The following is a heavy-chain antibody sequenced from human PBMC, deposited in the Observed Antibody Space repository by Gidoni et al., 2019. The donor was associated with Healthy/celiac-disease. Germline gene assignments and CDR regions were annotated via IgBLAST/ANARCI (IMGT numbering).Heavy chain of an antibody. J-gene: IGHJ5*02. CDR1: GFSLTPSGMC. V-gene: IGHV2-70*15. CDR3: ARTIPGIADFNWFDP. Sequence: QATWRELGPARVKPTQTLTRTGPSSGFSLTPSGMCESWIRQPPGKALEWLARIDWDDDKYYSTSLKTRLTISKDTSKNQVVLTMTNMDPVDTATYYCARTIPGIADFNWFDPWGQGTLVTVSS. CDR2: IDWDDDK. D-gene: IGHD6-13*01.